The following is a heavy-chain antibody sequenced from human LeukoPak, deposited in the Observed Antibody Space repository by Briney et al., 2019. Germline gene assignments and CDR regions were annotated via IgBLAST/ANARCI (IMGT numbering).Heavy chain of an antibody. CDR2: IYHSGST. CDR3: ARGLSSDPGGFDY. Sequence: SQTLSLTCAVSGGSISSGTYSWSWVRQPPGKGLEWIGYIYHSGSTYYNPSLNSRVTLSVDRSKNHFSLNLSSVTAADTAVYYCARGLSSDPGGFDYWGQGALVTVSS. J-gene: IGHJ4*02. D-gene: IGHD3-16*01. CDR1: GGSISSGTYS. V-gene: IGHV4-30-2*01.